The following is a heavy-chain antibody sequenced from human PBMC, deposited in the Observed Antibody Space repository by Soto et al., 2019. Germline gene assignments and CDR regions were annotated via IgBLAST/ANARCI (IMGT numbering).Heavy chain of an antibody. CDR1: GGTFSSYA. CDR2: IIPIFGTA. Sequence: ASVKVSCKASGGTFSSYAISWVRQAPGQGLEWMGGIIPIFGTANYAQKFQGRVTITADESTSTAYMELSSLRSEDTAVYYCASSTLVYYYGSGSYYNTNYGMDVWGQGTTVTVSS. V-gene: IGHV1-69*13. D-gene: IGHD3-10*01. J-gene: IGHJ6*02. CDR3: ASSTLVYYYGSGSYYNTNYGMDV.